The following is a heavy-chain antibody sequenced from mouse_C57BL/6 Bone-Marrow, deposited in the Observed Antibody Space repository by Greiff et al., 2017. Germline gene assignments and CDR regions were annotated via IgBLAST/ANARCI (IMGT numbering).Heavy chain of an antibody. CDR1: GFSFTSYG. V-gene: IGHV2-2*01. CDR3: GVGGAMDY. J-gene: IGHJ4*01. CDR2: IWSGGST. Sequence: QVQLQQSGPGLVQPSQCLSITCTVSGFSFTSYGVHWVRQSPGKGLEWLGVIWSGGSTDYNAAFISRLSISKDNSKCQVFFKMNSLQADDTAIHYWGVGGAMDYWGQGTSVTVSS.